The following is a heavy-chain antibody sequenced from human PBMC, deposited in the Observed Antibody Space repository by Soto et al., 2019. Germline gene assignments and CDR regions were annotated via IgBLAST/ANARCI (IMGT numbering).Heavy chain of an antibody. J-gene: IGHJ1*01. Sequence: ASVKVSCKASGGTFSSYTISWVRQAPGQGLEWMGRIIPILGIANDAQKFQGRVTITADKSTSTAYMELSSLRSDDTAVYYCARGSGYSYGYFPYFQHWGQGTLVTVSS. CDR3: ARGSGYSYGYFPYFQH. CDR2: IIPILGIA. CDR1: GGTFSSYT. V-gene: IGHV1-69*02. D-gene: IGHD5-18*01.